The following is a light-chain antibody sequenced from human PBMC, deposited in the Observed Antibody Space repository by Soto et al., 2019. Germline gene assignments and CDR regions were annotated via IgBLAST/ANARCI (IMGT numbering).Light chain of an antibody. CDR3: MQGTHWPGT. CDR1: QSLVHSDGNTY. J-gene: IGKJ2*01. V-gene: IGKV2-30*02. CDR2: RVS. Sequence: DVVMTQSPLSLPVTLGQPASISCRSSQSLVHSDGNTYLNWFQQRPGQSPRRLIYRVSNRDSGVPDRFSGSGSGTDFTLKISRVEAEDVGGYYCMQGTHWPGTLGQGTKLEIK.